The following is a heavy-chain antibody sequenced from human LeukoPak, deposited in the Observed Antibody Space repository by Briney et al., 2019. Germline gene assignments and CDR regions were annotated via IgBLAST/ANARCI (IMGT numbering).Heavy chain of an antibody. CDR3: AKTPRYIAARQSHFDH. V-gene: IGHV3-30*18. CDR1: GFTFSTYG. CDR2: IAYDGSNI. J-gene: IGHJ4*02. Sequence: GGSLRLSCAASGFTFSTYGMHWVRQAPGKGLEWVAVIAYDGSNIHYADSVKGRFTISRDNSKKTLYLQMNSLRAEDTAVYYCAKTPRYIAARQSHFDHWGQGTLVTVSS. D-gene: IGHD6-6*01.